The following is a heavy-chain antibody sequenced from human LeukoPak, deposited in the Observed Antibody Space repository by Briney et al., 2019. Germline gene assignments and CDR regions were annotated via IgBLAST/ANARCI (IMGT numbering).Heavy chain of an antibody. J-gene: IGHJ5*02. Sequence: PGGSLRLSCAASGFTFSNYYMDWVRQAPGRGLDWVGRIKNKANSYTTQYPASLKGRFTTPRNESQNSLYLQLDSLKTEDTAVYYFAILYGGEAYNWFDPWGEGTLVTLPS. CDR2: IKNKANSYTT. CDR1: GFTFSNYY. CDR3: AILYGGEAYNWFDP. V-gene: IGHV3-72*01. D-gene: IGHD4-23*01.